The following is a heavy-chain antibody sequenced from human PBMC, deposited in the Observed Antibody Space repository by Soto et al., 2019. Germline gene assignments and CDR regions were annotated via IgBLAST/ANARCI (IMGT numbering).Heavy chain of an antibody. D-gene: IGHD1-26*01. V-gene: IGHV1-3*01. CDR1: GYTFTSYA. CDR2: INAGNGNT. Sequence: GXSVKVSYKASGYTFTSYAMHWVRQSPGQRLEWMGWINAGNGNTKYSQKFQGRVTITRDTSASTAYMELSSLRSEDTAVYYCARPNMSGSYPYNWFDPWGQGTLVTVSS. J-gene: IGHJ5*02. CDR3: ARPNMSGSYPYNWFDP.